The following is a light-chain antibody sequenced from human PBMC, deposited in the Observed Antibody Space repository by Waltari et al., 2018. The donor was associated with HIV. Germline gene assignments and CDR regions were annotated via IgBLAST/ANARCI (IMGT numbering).Light chain of an antibody. Sequence: QSVLTQPPSVSAGPGQKVTISCSGSTSNIGNSYVSWYQQLPGTAPQLVVKENDKRPAGIPDRFSGSSSGTTATLGITGRQTGDEADYYCGTWDNNLSAWVFGGGTKLTVL. CDR2: END. CDR1: TSNIGNSY. CDR3: GTWDNNLSAWV. V-gene: IGLV1-51*02. J-gene: IGLJ3*02.